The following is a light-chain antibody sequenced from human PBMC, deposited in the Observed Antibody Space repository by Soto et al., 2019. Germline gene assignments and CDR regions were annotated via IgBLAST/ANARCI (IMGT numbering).Light chain of an antibody. CDR1: QSVSNKY. CDR3: QHYGDSAP. Sequence: EIVLTQSPGTLSLSPGERAALSCRASQSVSNKYLAWYQQKPGQAPRLLIYGASVRITGIPDRFRGSGSGTDFTLTISRLELEDFAVYYCQHYGDSAPFGGGTNVEIK. V-gene: IGKV3-20*01. J-gene: IGKJ4*01. CDR2: GAS.